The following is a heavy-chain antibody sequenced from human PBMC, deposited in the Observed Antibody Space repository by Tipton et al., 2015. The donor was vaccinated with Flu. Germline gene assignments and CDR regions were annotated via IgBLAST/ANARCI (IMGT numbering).Heavy chain of an antibody. CDR3: ARDSLYCSSTSCYPLYHDY. Sequence: SLRLSCAASGFTFSSYSMNWVRQAPGKGLEWVSSISSSSSYIYYADSVKGRFTISRDNAKNSLYLQMNSLRAEDTAVYYCARDSLYCSSTSCYPLYHDYWGQGTLVTVSS. CDR1: GFTFSSYS. D-gene: IGHD2-2*01. CDR2: ISSSSSYI. J-gene: IGHJ4*02. V-gene: IGHV3-21*01.